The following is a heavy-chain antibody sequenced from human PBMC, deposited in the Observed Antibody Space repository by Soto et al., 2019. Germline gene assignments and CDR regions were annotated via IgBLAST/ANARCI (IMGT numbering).Heavy chain of an antibody. D-gene: IGHD1-1*01. CDR2: ISGGGHTT. J-gene: IGHJ4*02. Sequence: EVQLLESGGGLVQHGGSLRLSCVASEFTFSNHAMSWVRQIPGKGLEWVSGISGGGHTTHYADTVRGRFTISRDNTKNTLYMQLDSLRADDTAVYYCAKERTRDDSGDNICDCWGQGTLVTVSS. CDR3: AKERTRDDSGDNICDC. CDR1: EFTFSNHA. V-gene: IGHV3-23*01.